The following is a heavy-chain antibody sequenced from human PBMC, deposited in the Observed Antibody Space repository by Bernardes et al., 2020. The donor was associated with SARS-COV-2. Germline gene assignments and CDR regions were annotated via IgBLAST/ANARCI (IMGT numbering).Heavy chain of an antibody. CDR1: GYSFSAYY. CDR2: IDPNSGGT. Sequence: ASVKVSCKASGYSFSAYYMEWVRQAPGQGLEWLGWIDPNSGGTNFAQKFQGRVTMTRDTSINTAYLELNRLTSDDTAVYHCARWGLRDFFDNDDFWRGPDYWGQGTLVTVFS. D-gene: IGHD3-3*01. V-gene: IGHV1-2*02. J-gene: IGHJ4*02. CDR3: ARWGLRDFFDNDDFWRGPDY.